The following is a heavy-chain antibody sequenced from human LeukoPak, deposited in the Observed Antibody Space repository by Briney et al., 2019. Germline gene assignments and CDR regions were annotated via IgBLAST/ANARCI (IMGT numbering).Heavy chain of an antibody. CDR2: IIPIFSTA. CDR3: ATDYCSGGSCYGFDY. CDR1: GGTFSSYA. V-gene: IGHV1-69*01. D-gene: IGHD2-15*01. J-gene: IGHJ4*02. Sequence: GSSVKVSCKASGGTFSSYAISWVRQAPGQGLEWMGGIIPIFSTANYAQKFQGRVTITADESTSTAYMELSSLRSEDTAVYYCATDYCSGGSCYGFDYWGQGTLVTVSS.